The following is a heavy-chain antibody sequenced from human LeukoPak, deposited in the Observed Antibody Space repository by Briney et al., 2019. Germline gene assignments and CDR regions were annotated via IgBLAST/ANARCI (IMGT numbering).Heavy chain of an antibody. CDR2: ISSSGSTI. J-gene: IGHJ6*02. CDR1: GFTFSDYY. D-gene: IGHD3-10*01. CDR3: ANSGGFGHYYYYGMDV. Sequence: GGSLRLSCAASGFTFSDYYMSWIRQAPGKGLEWVSYISSSGSTIYYADSVKGRFTISRDNTKNSLYLQMNSLRAEDTAVYYCANSGGFGHYYYYGMDVWDQGTTVTVSS. V-gene: IGHV3-11*01.